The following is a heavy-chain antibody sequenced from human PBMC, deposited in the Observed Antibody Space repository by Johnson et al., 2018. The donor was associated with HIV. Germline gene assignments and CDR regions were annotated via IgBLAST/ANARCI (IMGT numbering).Heavy chain of an antibody. Sequence: EVQLVESGGGVVRPGGSLRLSCAASGFTFDDYGMSWVRQGPGKGLEWVSGINWNGGSPGYVDPVKGRFTISRDNARNSLFLQLNSLRVEDTALYYCARDEPGSSWAFDIWGQGTMVTVSS. CDR2: INWNGGSP. V-gene: IGHV3-20*04. CDR1: GFTFDDYG. CDR3: ARDEPGSSWAFDI. D-gene: IGHD6-13*01. J-gene: IGHJ3*02.